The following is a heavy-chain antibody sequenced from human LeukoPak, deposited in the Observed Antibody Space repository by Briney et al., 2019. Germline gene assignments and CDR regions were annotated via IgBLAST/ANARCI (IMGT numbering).Heavy chain of an antibody. Sequence: SETLSLTCTVSGGSISSSSYYWGWIRQPPGKGLEWIGSIYYSGSTYYNPSLKSRVTISVDTSKNQFSLKLSSVTAADTAVYYCARQPSIAAAGNFDYWGQGALVTVSS. CDR3: ARQPSIAAAGNFDY. D-gene: IGHD6-13*01. CDR1: GGSISSSSYY. J-gene: IGHJ4*02. V-gene: IGHV4-39*01. CDR2: IYYSGST.